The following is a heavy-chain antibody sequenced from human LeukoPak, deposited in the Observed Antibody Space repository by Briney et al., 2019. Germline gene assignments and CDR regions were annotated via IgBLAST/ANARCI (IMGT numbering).Heavy chain of an antibody. CDR2: FDPEEYKT. CDR1: GYTLSEVS. V-gene: IGHV1-24*01. J-gene: IGHJ4*02. CDR3: TTQSVDVRLRWIGYYFED. D-gene: IGHD4-23*01. Sequence: ASVTVSCKVTGYTLSEVSIHWVRQAPGKGLEWMGGFDPEEYKTIFVQKFQGRVTMTEDTSTDTAYMELSSLGSEDTAMYYCTTQSVDVRLRWIGYYFEDWGQGTLVTVSS.